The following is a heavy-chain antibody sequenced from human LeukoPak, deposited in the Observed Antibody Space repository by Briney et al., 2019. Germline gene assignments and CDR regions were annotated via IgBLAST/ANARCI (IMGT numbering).Heavy chain of an antibody. D-gene: IGHD2-21*02. J-gene: IGHJ3*01. CDR2: ISSSSSTI. V-gene: IGHV3-48*02. Sequence: PGGSPRLSCAASGFTFSSYSMNWVRQAPGKGLEWVSYISSSSSTIYYADSVKGRFTISRDNAKNSLYLQMNSLRDEDTAVYYCAGGPRVTSGGPFDVWGQGTVVTVSS. CDR1: GFTFSSYS. CDR3: AGGPRVTSGGPFDV.